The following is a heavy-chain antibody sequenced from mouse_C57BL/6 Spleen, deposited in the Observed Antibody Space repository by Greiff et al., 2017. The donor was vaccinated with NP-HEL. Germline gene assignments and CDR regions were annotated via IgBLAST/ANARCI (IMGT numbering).Heavy chain of an antibody. J-gene: IGHJ2*01. CDR1: GYTFTDYE. Sequence: QVQLKESGAELVRPGASVTLSCKASGYTFTDYEMHWVKQTPVHGLEWIGAIDPETGGTAYNQKFKGKAILTADKSSSTAYMELRSLTSEDSAVYYCTRVPLYYGSSPYYFDYWGQGTTLTVSS. D-gene: IGHD1-1*01. CDR2: IDPETGGT. V-gene: IGHV1-15*01. CDR3: TRVPLYYGSSPYYFDY.